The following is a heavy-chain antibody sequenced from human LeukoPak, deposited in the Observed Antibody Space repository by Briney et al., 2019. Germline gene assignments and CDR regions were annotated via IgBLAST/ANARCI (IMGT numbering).Heavy chain of an antibody. Sequence: ASVKVSCKASGYTFTSYGISWVRQAPGQGLEWMGWISAYNGNTNYAQKLQGRVTMTTDTSTSTAYMELRSLRSDDTAVYYCGRGTSSSWFYYYYYMDVWGKGTTVTVSS. J-gene: IGHJ6*03. D-gene: IGHD6-13*01. CDR1: GYTFTSYG. CDR2: ISAYNGNT. CDR3: GRGTSSSWFYYYYYMDV. V-gene: IGHV1-18*01.